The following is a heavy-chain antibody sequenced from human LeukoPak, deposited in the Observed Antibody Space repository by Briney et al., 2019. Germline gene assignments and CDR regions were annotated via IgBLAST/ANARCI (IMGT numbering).Heavy chain of an antibody. CDR1: GGSISSYY. V-gene: IGHV4-59*01. J-gene: IGHJ3*01. CDR2: VYCTGST. Sequence: SETLSLTRTVSGGSISSYYWSWVRQPPGKGLEWIGFVYCTGSTNYSPSLKSRVTISVDTSKNQFSLKLRSVTAADTAVYYCARISSSNWYNERGAFDVWGQGTMVTVSS. D-gene: IGHD6-13*01. CDR3: ARISSSNWYNERGAFDV.